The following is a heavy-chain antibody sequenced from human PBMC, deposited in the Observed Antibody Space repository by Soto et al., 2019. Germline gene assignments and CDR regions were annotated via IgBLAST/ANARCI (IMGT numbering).Heavy chain of an antibody. Sequence: GGSLRLSCAASGFTFSSYEMNWVRQAPGKGLEWVSYISSSGSTIYYADSVKGRFTISRDNAKNSLYLQMNSLRAEDTAVYYCARARVIGINWFAPWGQGAQVTVSS. CDR3: ARARVIGINWFAP. D-gene: IGHD6-13*01. CDR1: GFTFSSYE. J-gene: IGHJ5*02. CDR2: ISSSGSTI. V-gene: IGHV3-48*03.